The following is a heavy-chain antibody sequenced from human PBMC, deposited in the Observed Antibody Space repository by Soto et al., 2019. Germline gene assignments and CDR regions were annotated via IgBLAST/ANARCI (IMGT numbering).Heavy chain of an antibody. CDR2: ISGYSGDT. J-gene: IGHJ5*02. D-gene: IGHD6-19*01. Sequence: QVQLVQSGGEVKEPGASVKVSCKASGYTITSYGFSWVRQAPGQGLEWMGWISGYSGDTKYSRKFQGRVTMTTDTSTRTAHMDLRSRTSDDTVVYCCAGDNGQWMVDPGGQGTLVTVSS. V-gene: IGHV1-18*01. CDR1: GYTITSYG. CDR3: AGDNGQWMVDP.